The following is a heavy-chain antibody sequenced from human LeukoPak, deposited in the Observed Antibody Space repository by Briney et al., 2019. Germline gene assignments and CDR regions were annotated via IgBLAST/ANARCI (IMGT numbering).Heavy chain of an antibody. D-gene: IGHD4-17*01. Sequence: SETLSLTCAVYGGSFSGYYWSWIRQPPGKGLEWIGEINHSGSINYNPSLKSRVTISVDTSKNQFSLKLSSVTAADTAVYYCARGTTVTPLPYFDYWGQGTLVTVSS. CDR3: ARGTTVTPLPYFDY. J-gene: IGHJ4*02. CDR1: GGSFSGYY. V-gene: IGHV4-34*01. CDR2: INHSGSI.